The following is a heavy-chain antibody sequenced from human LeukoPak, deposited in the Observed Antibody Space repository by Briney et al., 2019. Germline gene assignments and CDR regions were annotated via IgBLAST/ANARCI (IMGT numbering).Heavy chain of an antibody. CDR2: IYPGDSDT. CDR1: GYSFTSYW. Sequence: GESLKISCKGSGYSFTSYWIGWVRQMPGKGLEWMGIIYPGDSDTRYSPSFQGQVTISADKSISTAYLQWSSLKASDTAMYYCARRSYDSQKEYYFDYWGQGTLVTVSS. CDR3: ARRSYDSQKEYYFDY. J-gene: IGHJ4*02. V-gene: IGHV5-51*01. D-gene: IGHD3-22*01.